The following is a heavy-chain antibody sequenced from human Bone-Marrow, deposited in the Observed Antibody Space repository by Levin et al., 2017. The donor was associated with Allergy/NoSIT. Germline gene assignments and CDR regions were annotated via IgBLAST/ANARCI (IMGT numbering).Heavy chain of an antibody. CDR3: AREGYYYDSSGPSDAFDI. Sequence: GESLKISCAASGFTFSSYAMHWVRQAPGKGLEWVAVISYDGSNKYYADSVKGRFTISRDNSKNTLYLQMNSLRAEDTAVYYCAREGYYYDSSGPSDAFDIWGQGTMVTVSS. CDR2: ISYDGSNK. CDR1: GFTFSSYA. V-gene: IGHV3-30-3*01. D-gene: IGHD3-22*01. J-gene: IGHJ3*02.